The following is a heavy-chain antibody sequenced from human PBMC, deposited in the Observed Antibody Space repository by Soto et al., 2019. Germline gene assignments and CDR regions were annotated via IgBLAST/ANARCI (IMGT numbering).Heavy chain of an antibody. CDR3: AHRVLRTVFGLVTTTAIFFDF. J-gene: IGHJ4*02. D-gene: IGHD3-3*01. V-gene: IGHV2-5*02. Sequence: QITLNESGPTVVRPTETLTLTCRFSGFSLTTSGVGVGWIRQSPGKAPEWLVLIYWDDAKRYSASLKSRLTITKDTSKNQVVLTVSDLDPTDTATYYCAHRVLRTVFGLVTTTAIFFDFWGQGTPVAVSS. CDR1: GFSLTTSGVG. CDR2: IYWDDAK.